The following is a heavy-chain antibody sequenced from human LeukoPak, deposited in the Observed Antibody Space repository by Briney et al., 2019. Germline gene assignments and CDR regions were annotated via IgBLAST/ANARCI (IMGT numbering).Heavy chain of an antibody. CDR2: ISGSGVTM. D-gene: IGHD6-13*01. CDR1: GFTFSSYE. J-gene: IGHJ6*02. V-gene: IGHV3-48*03. CDR3: ARDLEQLVLWTNYGMDV. Sequence: PGGSLRLSCAASGFTFSSYEMNWVRQAPGRGVEWVSYISGSGVTMYYADSVKGRFTISRDNAKNSLYLQMNSLRAEDTAVYYCARDLEQLVLWTNYGMDVWGQGTTVTVSS.